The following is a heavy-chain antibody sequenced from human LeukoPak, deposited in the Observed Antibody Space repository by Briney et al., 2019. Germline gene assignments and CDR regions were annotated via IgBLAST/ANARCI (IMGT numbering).Heavy chain of an antibody. CDR1: GFIFSDHY. J-gene: IGHJ4*02. CDR3: ARGSSSWSFDY. CDR2: IISSSSYT. V-gene: IGHV3-11*06. Sequence: GGSLRLSCAASGFIFSDHYMIWIRQAPGRGLEWVSYIISSSSYTNYADSVKGRFTISRDNAKNSLYLQMNSLRVEDTAVYYCARGSSSWSFDYWGQGTLVTVSS. D-gene: IGHD6-13*01.